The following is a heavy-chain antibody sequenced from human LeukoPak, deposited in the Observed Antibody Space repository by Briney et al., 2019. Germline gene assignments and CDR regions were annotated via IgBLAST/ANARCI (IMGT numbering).Heavy chain of an antibody. V-gene: IGHV3-23*01. CDR3: ATRPASETYFAVFDY. CDR2: ITGSGGNT. Sequence: GGSLRLSCAASGFTFSSYAMSWVRQAPGRGLEWVSGITGSGGNTYYAESVKGRFTISRDNSRNTLYLQMNSLRAEDAALYYCATRPASETYFAVFDYWGLGTLVTVSS. CDR1: GFTFSSYA. D-gene: IGHD1-26*01. J-gene: IGHJ4*02.